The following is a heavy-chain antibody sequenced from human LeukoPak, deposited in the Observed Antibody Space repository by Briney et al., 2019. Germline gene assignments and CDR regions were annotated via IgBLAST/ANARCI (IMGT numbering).Heavy chain of an antibody. CDR1: GGSISSSSYY. D-gene: IGHD3-10*01. CDR2: IYYSGST. V-gene: IGHV4-39*01. J-gene: IGHJ6*03. Sequence: SETLSLTCTVSGGSISSSSYYWGWIRQPPGKGLEWIGSIYYSGSTYYNPSLKSRVTISVDTSKNQFSPKLSSVTAADTAVYYCASTRGFYYYYYMDVWGKGTTVTVSS. CDR3: ASTRGFYYYYYMDV.